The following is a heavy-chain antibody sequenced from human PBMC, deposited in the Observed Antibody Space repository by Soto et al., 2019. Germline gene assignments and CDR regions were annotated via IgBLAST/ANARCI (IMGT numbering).Heavy chain of an antibody. V-gene: IGHV4-59*02. CDR3: ARSADIYTTAATY. J-gene: IGHJ4*02. CDR1: GGSVSTYY. CDR2: IYYSGST. Sequence: PSETLSLTCTVSGGSVSTYYWSWIRQPPGKGLESIGYIYYSGSTSYNPSLNYRATISVDTSKNQFSLKLTSVTAADTAVYYCARSADIYTTAATYWGQGTLVTVSS. D-gene: IGHD1-26*01.